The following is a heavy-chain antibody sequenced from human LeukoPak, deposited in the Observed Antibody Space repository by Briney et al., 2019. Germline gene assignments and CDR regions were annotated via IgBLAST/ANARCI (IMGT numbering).Heavy chain of an antibody. Sequence: SETLSLTCTVSGGSISSYYWSWIRQPPVKGLEWIGYIYYSGSTNYNPSLKSRVTISVDTSKNQFSLKLSSVTAADTAVYYCARSPAIGSSDIWGQGTMVTVSS. J-gene: IGHJ3*02. D-gene: IGHD1-26*01. CDR3: ARSPAIGSSDI. CDR1: GGSISSYY. V-gene: IGHV4-59*01. CDR2: IYYSGST.